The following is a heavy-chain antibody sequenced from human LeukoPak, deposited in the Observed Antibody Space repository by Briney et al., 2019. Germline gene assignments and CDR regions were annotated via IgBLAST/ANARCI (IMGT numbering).Heavy chain of an antibody. D-gene: IGHD3-3*01. J-gene: IGHJ6*03. CDR1: GGSMTSNNYY. V-gene: IGHV4-39*01. Sequence: SETLSLTCSVSGGSMTSNNYYWGWIRQPPGKGLEWIGNIYYSGSTHYNPSLKTRLTISVDTSKNQFSLKLSSVTAADTAVYYCARFWSGYNYYYYMDVWGKGTTVTVSS. CDR2: IYYSGST. CDR3: ARFWSGYNYYYYMDV.